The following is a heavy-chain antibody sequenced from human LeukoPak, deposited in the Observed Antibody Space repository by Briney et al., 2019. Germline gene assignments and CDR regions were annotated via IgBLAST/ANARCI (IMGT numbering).Heavy chain of an antibody. CDR1: GFTFSDYY. J-gene: IGHJ4*02. D-gene: IGHD1-1*01. CDR3: AKSPKTGFLFDY. Sequence: KPGGSLRLSCAASGFTFSDYYMSWIRQAPGKGLEWVSYISTSSSYTNYADSVKGRFTISRANAENSLYLQMNSLRAEDTAVYYCAKSPKTGFLFDYWGKGTLVTVSS. V-gene: IGHV3-11*06. CDR2: ISTSSSYT.